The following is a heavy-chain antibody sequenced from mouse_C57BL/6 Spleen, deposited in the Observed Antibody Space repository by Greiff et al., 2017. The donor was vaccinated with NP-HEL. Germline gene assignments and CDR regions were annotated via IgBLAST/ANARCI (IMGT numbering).Heavy chain of an antibody. CDR2: ISSGSSTI. D-gene: IGHD1-1*01. Sequence: EVKLMESGGGLVKPGGSLKLSCAASGFTFSDYGMHWVRQAPEKGLEWVAYISSGSSTIYYADTVKGRFTISRDNAKNTLFLQMTSLRSEDTAMYYCALITTAYAMDYWGQGTSVTVSS. CDR1: GFTFSDYG. V-gene: IGHV5-17*01. CDR3: ALITTAYAMDY. J-gene: IGHJ4*01.